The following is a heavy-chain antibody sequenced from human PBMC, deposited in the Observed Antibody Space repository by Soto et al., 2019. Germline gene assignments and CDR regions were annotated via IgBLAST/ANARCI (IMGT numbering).Heavy chain of an antibody. CDR1: GFSFSDYY. V-gene: IGHV3-11*01. D-gene: IGHD2-15*01. CDR3: ARGACITCYYDDWFDT. J-gene: IGHJ5*02. CDR2: ISGSGDNI. Sequence: QVQLVESGGGLVKPGGSLRVSCAASGFSFSDYYMTWIRQAPGKGLEWVSYISGSGDNIHYADSVKGRFTISRDNAKNSVYLQMDSLRVEATAVYYCARGACITCYYDDWFDTWGQGTLVTVSS.